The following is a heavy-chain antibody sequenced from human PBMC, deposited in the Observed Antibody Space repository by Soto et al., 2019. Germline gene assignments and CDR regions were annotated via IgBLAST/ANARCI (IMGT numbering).Heavy chain of an antibody. J-gene: IGHJ5*02. Sequence: ASVKVSCKASGYTFTSYGIHWVRQAPGQRLEWMGWINAANGDTKYSPKFQGRVTITRDTSASTAYMELSSLRSEDTAVYYCVRRHVSATGLDWCDPRGQGTLVTVS. V-gene: IGHV1-3*01. D-gene: IGHD6-13*01. CDR2: INAANGDT. CDR3: VRRHVSATGLDWCDP. CDR1: GYTFTSYG.